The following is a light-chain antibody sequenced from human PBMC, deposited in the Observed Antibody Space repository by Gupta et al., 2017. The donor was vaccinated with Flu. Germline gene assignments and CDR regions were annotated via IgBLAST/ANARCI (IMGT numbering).Light chain of an antibody. Sequence: EIVMAQSPATLSVSPGERATLSCRASQSIRSHLAWYQQKPGQAPRLLIYGASTRATGIPARFSGRGSETEFTLTISSRQSEDFALYYCQQYYNWPPITFGQGTRLEIK. V-gene: IGKV3-15*01. CDR1: QSIRSH. CDR3: QQYYNWPPIT. CDR2: GAS. J-gene: IGKJ5*01.